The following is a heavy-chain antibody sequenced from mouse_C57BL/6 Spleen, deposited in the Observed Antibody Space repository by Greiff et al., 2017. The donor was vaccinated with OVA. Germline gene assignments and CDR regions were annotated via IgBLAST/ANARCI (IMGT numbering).Heavy chain of an antibody. CDR3: ARDYSNYWYFDV. CDR1: GYTFTSYW. J-gene: IGHJ1*03. D-gene: IGHD2-5*01. CDR2: IYPGSGST. Sequence: VKLQQSGAELVKPGASVKMSCKASGYTFTSYWITWVKQRPGQGLEWIGDIYPGSGSTNYNEKFKSKATLTVDTSSSTAYMQLSSLTSEDSAVYYCARDYSNYWYFDVWGTGTTVTVSS. V-gene: IGHV1-55*01.